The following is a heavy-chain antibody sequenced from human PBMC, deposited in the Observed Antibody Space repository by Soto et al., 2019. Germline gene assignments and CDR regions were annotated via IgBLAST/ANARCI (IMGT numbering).Heavy chain of an antibody. D-gene: IGHD3-10*01. V-gene: IGHV3-23*01. CDR3: AKVTTYGSGRGFFDP. CDR1: GFTFSSYA. J-gene: IGHJ5*02. Sequence: VGSLRLSCAASGFTFSSYAMSWVRQAPGKGLEWVSAISGSGGSTYYADSVKGRFTISRDNSKNTLYLQMNSLRAEDTAVYYCAKVTTYGSGRGFFDPWGQGTLVTVSS. CDR2: ISGSGGST.